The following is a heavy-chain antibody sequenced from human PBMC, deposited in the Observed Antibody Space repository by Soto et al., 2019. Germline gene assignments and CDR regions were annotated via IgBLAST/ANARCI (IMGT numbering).Heavy chain of an antibody. CDR2: IYPGDSDI. CDR3: TRQKTAGYYYSEEVFDM. D-gene: IGHD3-3*01. V-gene: IGHV5-51*01. CDR1: GSTFTIYW. Sequence: GESLKISCKGSGSTFTIYWIGWVRQMPGKGLEWMGNIYPGDSDIRYSPSFQGQVTISVDKSITTAYLQGSSLKATDTAMYYRTRQKTAGYYYSEEVFDMWGQGTMVTVSS. J-gene: IGHJ3*02.